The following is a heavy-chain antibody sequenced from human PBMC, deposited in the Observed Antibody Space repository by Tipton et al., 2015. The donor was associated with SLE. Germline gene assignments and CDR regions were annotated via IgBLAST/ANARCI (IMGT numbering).Heavy chain of an antibody. D-gene: IGHD2-2*01. CDR3: TREAHATFDI. CDR2: MNLDGTEK. J-gene: IGHJ3*02. Sequence: SLRLSCPASGFAFSGYGINWVRQAPGKGLEWVATMNLDGTEKFYVGSVKGRFTISRDNAKNSLYLQLNSLRPEDTAVYYCTREAHATFDIWGQGTMVIVSS. CDR1: GFAFSGYG. V-gene: IGHV3-7*01.